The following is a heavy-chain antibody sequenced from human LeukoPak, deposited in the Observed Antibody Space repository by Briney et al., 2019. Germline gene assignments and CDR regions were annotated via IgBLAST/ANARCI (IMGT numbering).Heavy chain of an antibody. CDR3: ARAGYYYDSSGLGAFDI. Sequence: GASVKVSCKASGYTFTGYYMHWVRQAPGQGLEWMGWINPNSGGTNYAQKFQGWVTMTRDTSISTAYMELSRLRSDDTAVYYCARAGYYYDSSGLGAFDIWGQGTVVTVSS. J-gene: IGHJ3*02. CDR1: GYTFTGYY. D-gene: IGHD3-22*01. V-gene: IGHV1-2*04. CDR2: INPNSGGT.